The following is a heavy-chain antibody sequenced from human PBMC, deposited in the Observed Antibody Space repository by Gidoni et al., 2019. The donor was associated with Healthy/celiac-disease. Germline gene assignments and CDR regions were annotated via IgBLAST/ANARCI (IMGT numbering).Heavy chain of an antibody. CDR1: GGSISSSSYY. D-gene: IGHD6-13*01. V-gene: IGHV4-39*01. CDR3: ASPIAAGDAFDI. Sequence: QLQLQESGPGRGKPSETRSRTCTVPGGSISSSSYYWGWIRQPPGKGLEWIGSIYYSGSPYYNPSLKSRVTISVDTSKNQFSLKLSSVTAADTAVYYCASPIAAGDAFDIWGQGTMVTVSS. CDR2: IYYSGSP. J-gene: IGHJ3*02.